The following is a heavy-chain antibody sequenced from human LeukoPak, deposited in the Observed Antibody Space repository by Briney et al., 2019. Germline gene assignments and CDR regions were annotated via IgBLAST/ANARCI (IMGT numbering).Heavy chain of an antibody. CDR1: GGSISSYY. D-gene: IGHD3-10*01. V-gene: IGHV4-59*01. CDR3: ATTYYYGSGRGAFDI. CDR2: IYYSGST. Sequence: SETQSLTCTVYGGSISSYYWSWIRQPPGKGLEWIGYIYYSGSTNYNPSLKSRVTISVDTPKNQFSLKLSSVTAADTAVYYCATTYYYGSGRGAFDIWGQGTMVTVSS. J-gene: IGHJ3*02.